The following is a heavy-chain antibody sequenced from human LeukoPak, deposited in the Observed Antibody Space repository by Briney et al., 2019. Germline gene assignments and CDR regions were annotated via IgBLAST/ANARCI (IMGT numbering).Heavy chain of an antibody. D-gene: IGHD4-17*01. Sequence: PSETLPLTCTVSGGSISSYYWSWIRQPPGKGLEWVGYFYYSGSTNYNPSFKSRVTISIDTSKNQFSLKLRSVTAADTAVYYCATASGGYGDPFDYWGQGTLVTVSS. J-gene: IGHJ4*02. CDR1: GGSISSYY. CDR2: FYYSGST. CDR3: ATASGGYGDPFDY. V-gene: IGHV4-59*01.